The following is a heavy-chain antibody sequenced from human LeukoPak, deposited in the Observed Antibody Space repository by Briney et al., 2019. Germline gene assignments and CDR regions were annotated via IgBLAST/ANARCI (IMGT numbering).Heavy chain of an antibody. V-gene: IGHV4-30-2*05. D-gene: IGHD4-17*01. CDR3: ARQVGAPYGDYYFDY. Sequence: SETLSLTCAVSGGSISSGGYSWNWIRQPPGKGLEWIGYMYHSGSTYYNPSLKSRVTISVDTSKNQFSLKLSSVTAADTAVYYCARQVGAPYGDYYFDYWGQGTLVTVSS. CDR2: MYHSGST. CDR1: GGSISSGGYS. J-gene: IGHJ4*02.